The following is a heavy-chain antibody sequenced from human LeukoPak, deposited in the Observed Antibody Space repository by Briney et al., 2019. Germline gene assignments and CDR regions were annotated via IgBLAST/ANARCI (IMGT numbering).Heavy chain of an antibody. Sequence: GGSLRLSCAASGFTFSSYAMSWVRQAPGKGRRWVSPINDIGVDTYYADSVKGRFTISRDNSYNTVSLQMNSLRDEDTGVYYCAKGLRTGVGPYMGYHYYMDVWGKGATVTVSS. CDR2: INDIGVDT. CDR1: GFTFSSYA. CDR3: AKGLRTGVGPYMGYHYYMDV. V-gene: IGHV3-23*01. D-gene: IGHD1-26*01. J-gene: IGHJ6*03.